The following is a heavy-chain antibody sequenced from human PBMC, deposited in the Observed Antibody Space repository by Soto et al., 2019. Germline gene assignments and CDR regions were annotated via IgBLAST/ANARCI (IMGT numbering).Heavy chain of an antibody. V-gene: IGHV3-73*01. CDR1: GFTFSGSA. J-gene: IGHJ4*02. D-gene: IGHD3-16*01. CDR2: IRSKANSYAT. Sequence: GSLRLSCAASGFTFSGSAMHWVRQASGKGLEWVGRIRSKANSYATAYAASVKGRFTISRDDSKNTAYLQMNSLKTEDTAVYYCTTAYYDYVWGSYCFDYWGQGTLVTVSS. CDR3: TTAYYDYVWGSYCFDY.